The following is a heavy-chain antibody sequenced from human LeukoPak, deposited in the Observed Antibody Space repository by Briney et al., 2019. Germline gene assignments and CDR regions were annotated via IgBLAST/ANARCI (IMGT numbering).Heavy chain of an antibody. V-gene: IGHV1-2*02. CDR1: GYTFTGYY. CDR3: ARFLKSREGSRFDY. J-gene: IGHJ4*02. Sequence: ASVKVSCKASGYTFTGYYMPWVRQAPGQRLGWLGWINPNSGGTNYAQKFQGRVTMTRDTSISTAYMALSRLRSVDAAEYYGARFLKSREGSRFDYWGQGTLVTVSS. D-gene: IGHD1-26*01. CDR2: INPNSGGT.